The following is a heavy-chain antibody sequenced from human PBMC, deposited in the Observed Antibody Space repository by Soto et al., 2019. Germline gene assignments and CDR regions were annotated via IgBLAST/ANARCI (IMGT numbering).Heavy chain of an antibody. J-gene: IGHJ6*02. Sequence: EVQLLESGGGFIHPGGSLRLSCAASGFSFSSFAMNWVRQAPGKGLEGVSIISGSADSTFYADSVKGRFTNSRDNSKSTLYLQINSLRAEDTAVYYCAKTRGAMIYAISVYGMDVWGQGTTVTVSS. D-gene: IGHD2-8*01. CDR3: AKTRGAMIYAISVYGMDV. CDR2: ISGSADST. CDR1: GFSFSSFA. V-gene: IGHV3-23*01.